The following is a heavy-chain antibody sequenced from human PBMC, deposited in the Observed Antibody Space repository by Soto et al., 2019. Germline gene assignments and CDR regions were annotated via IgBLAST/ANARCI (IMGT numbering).Heavy chain of an antibody. J-gene: IGHJ4*02. D-gene: IGHD3-10*01. CDR2: ISYDGSNK. CDR1: GFTFSSYG. Sequence: GESLKISCAASGFTFSSYGMHWVRQAPGKGLEWVAVISYDGSNKYYADSVKGRFTISRDNSKNTLYLQMNSLRAEDTAVYYCAKDLRPTEYGSGSYYNPDWGQGTLVTVSS. V-gene: IGHV3-30*18. CDR3: AKDLRPTEYGSGSYYNPD.